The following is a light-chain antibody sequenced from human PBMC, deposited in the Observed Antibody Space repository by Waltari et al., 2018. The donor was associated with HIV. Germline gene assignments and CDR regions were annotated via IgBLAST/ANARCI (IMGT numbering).Light chain of an antibody. CDR1: SSDAGGYNY. V-gene: IGLV2-14*01. Sequence: QSALTQPASVSGSPGQSITISCTGTSSDAGGYNYVSWYQQPPGKAPKLMIHEVSNRPSGVSNRFSGSKSGNTASLTISGLQAEDEADYYCSSYTSSSTLVVFGGGTKLTVL. CDR3: SSYTSSSTLVV. J-gene: IGLJ2*01. CDR2: EVS.